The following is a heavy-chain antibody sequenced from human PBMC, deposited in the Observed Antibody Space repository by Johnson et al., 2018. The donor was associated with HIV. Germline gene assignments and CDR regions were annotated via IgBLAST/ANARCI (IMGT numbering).Heavy chain of an antibody. Sequence: VQLVESGGGLAQPGGALRLSCAASGFTFSSYAMSWVRQAPGKGLEWVSVLYSGGSTYYADFVKDRFIISRDNSKNTLYLQMNSLRVEDTALYYCARGGLGDQNIHDPFDIWGQGTMVTVSS. CDR1: GFTFSSYA. D-gene: IGHD2-21*01. J-gene: IGHJ3*02. CDR2: LYSGGST. CDR3: ARGGLGDQNIHDPFDI. V-gene: IGHV3-66*01.